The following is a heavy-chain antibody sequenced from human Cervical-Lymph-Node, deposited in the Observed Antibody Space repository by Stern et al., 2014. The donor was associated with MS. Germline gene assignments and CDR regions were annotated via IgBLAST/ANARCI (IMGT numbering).Heavy chain of an antibody. V-gene: IGHV2-5*02. J-gene: IGHJ5*02. CDR2: IYWDDDK. D-gene: IGHD1-26*01. CDR1: GFSLSTSGVG. CDR3: AHTIVGATAPNWFDP. Sequence: QVTLKESGPTLVKPTQTLTLTCTFSGFSLSTSGVGVGWIRQPPGKALEWLALIYWDDDKRYSPFLKSRLTIPKDTSKNQVVLTMTNMDPVDTATYYCAHTIVGATAPNWFDPWGQGTLVTVSS.